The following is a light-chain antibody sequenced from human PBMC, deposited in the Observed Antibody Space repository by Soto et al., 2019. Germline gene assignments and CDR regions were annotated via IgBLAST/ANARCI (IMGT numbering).Light chain of an antibody. J-gene: IGLJ3*02. V-gene: IGLV1-40*01. CDR1: SSNVGAGYD. CDR3: QSYDTSLSGWV. Sequence: QSVLTQPPSVYGAPGQRVTISCTGNSSNVGAGYDVNWYQQLPGTAPKLLIYRYSKRPSGVPDRFSASRSGTSGSLAITGLQAEDEADYYCQSYDTSLSGWVFGGGTKLTVL. CDR2: RYS.